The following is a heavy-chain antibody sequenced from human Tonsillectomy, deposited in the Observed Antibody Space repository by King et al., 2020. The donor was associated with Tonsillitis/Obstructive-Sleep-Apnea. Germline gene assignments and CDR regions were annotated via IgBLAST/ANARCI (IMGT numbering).Heavy chain of an antibody. D-gene: IGHD2-2*02. V-gene: IGHV3-15*01. CDR2: IKSKTDGGTT. CDR1: GFTFSNAW. J-gene: IGHJ4*02. CDR3: ATDAPGSHTLDY. Sequence: DVQLVESGGGLVKPGGSLRLSCAASGFTFSNAWMSWGRQAPGKGLEWVGRIKSKTDGGTTYYAAPVKGRFTISREDSKNTLYMQMKSLKTVDTAVYYCATDAPGSHTLDYWGQRTLVTVSS.